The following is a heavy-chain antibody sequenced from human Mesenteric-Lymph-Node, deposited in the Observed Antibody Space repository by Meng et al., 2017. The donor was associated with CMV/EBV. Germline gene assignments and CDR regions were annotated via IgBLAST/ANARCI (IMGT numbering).Heavy chain of an antibody. Sequence: TFSSYASSWVRQAPGQGLEWMGGIIPIFGTANYAQKFQGRVTITADKSTSTAYMELSSPRSEDTAVYYCARAGSGSYFEAEFYYFDYWGQGTLVTVSS. J-gene: IGHJ4*02. V-gene: IGHV1-69*06. CDR3: ARAGSGSYFEAEFYYFDY. D-gene: IGHD3-10*01. CDR1: TFSSYA. CDR2: IIPIFGTA.